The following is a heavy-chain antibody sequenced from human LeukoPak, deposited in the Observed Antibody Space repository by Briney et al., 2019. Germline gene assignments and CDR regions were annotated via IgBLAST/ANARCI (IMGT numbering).Heavy chain of an antibody. CDR3: ARGHDYGGAWYYFDC. J-gene: IGHJ4*02. D-gene: IGHD4-23*01. Sequence: GRSLRLSCAASGFTFSSYGMHWVRQAPGKGLEWVAVIWYDGSNKYYADSVKGRFTISRDNSKNTLYLQMNGLRAEDTAVYYCARGHDYGGAWYYFDCWGQGTLVTVSS. V-gene: IGHV3-33*01. CDR2: IWYDGSNK. CDR1: GFTFSSYG.